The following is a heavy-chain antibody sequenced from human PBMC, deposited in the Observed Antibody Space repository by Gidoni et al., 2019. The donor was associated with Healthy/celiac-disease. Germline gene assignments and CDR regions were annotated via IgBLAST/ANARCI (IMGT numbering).Heavy chain of an antibody. CDR3: AKDGGDYYFDY. CDR2: ISYDGSNK. V-gene: IGHV3-30*18. CDR1: GFTFSSYG. J-gene: IGHJ4*02. Sequence: QVQLVESGGGVVKHGRSLRLSCAAPGFTFSSYGMHWFRQAPGKGLEWVSVISYDGSNKYYADSVKGRFTISRDNSKNTLYLQMNSLRAEYTAVYYCAKDGGDYYFDYWGQGTLVTVSS. D-gene: IGHD2-21*02.